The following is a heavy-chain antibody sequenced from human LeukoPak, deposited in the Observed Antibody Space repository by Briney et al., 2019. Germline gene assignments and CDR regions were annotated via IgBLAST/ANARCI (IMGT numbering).Heavy chain of an antibody. Sequence: GGSLRLSCAASGFTFSSYAMSWVRQAPGKGLERVSAISGSGGSTYYADSVKGRFTISRDNSKNTLYLQMNSLRAEDTAVYYCAKAPPYCSSTSCLRFDYWGQGTLVTVSS. D-gene: IGHD2-2*01. CDR1: GFTFSSYA. V-gene: IGHV3-23*01. CDR2: ISGSGGST. J-gene: IGHJ4*02. CDR3: AKAPPYCSSTSCLRFDY.